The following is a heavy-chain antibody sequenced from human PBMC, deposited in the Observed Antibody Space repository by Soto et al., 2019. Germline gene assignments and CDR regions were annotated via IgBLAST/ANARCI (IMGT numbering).Heavy chain of an antibody. D-gene: IGHD6-19*01. V-gene: IGHV3-21*01. CDR3: ALSVAGTSRAFDY. Sequence: GGPMRLSSTASGLNISSYSMNWVSKKPGKGLEWVSSISSSSSYIYYADSVKGRFTISRDNAKNSLYLQMNSLRAEDTAVYYCALSVAGTSRAFDYWGQGTLVTVSS. J-gene: IGHJ4*02. CDR2: ISSSSSYI. CDR1: GLNISSYS.